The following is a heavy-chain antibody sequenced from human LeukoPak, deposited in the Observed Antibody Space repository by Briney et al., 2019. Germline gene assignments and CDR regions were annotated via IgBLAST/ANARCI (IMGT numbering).Heavy chain of an antibody. CDR1: GFSFNNYW. D-gene: IGHD2-15*01. CDR2: IKKDGSER. J-gene: IGHJ4*02. CDR3: ARVGAQYCSGGSCYIDY. Sequence: GGSLRLSCAASGFSFNNYWMTWVRQAPGEGLEWVANIKKDGSERYYVDSVKGRFTISRDNARNSLYLQMNSLRAEDTAVYYCARVGAQYCSGGSCYIDYWGQGTLVTVSS. V-gene: IGHV3-7*01.